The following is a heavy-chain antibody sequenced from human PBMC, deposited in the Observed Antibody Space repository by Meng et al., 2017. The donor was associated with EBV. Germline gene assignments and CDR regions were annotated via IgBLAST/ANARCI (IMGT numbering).Heavy chain of an antibody. CDR1: GYTFTGYY. CDR3: AKGADLAAAGTFWFDP. J-gene: IGHJ5*02. CDR2: INPNSGGT. Sequence: QGELVRAGVEGKKPGASVKVSCKASGYTFTGYYMHWVRQAPGQGLEWMGRINPNSGGTNYARKFQGRVTMTRDTSISTAYMELSRLRSDDTAVYYCAKGADLAAAGTFWFDPWGQGTLVTVSS. D-gene: IGHD6-13*01. V-gene: IGHV1-2*06.